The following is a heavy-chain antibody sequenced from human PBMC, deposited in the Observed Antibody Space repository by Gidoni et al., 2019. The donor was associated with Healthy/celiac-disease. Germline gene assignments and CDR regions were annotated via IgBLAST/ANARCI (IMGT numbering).Heavy chain of an antibody. CDR2: IYTSGST. D-gene: IGHD3-22*01. J-gene: IGHJ2*01. CDR1: GGSISSYY. V-gene: IGHV4-4*07. Sequence: QVQLQESGPGLVQPPETLSLTCTVSGGSISSYYWSWIRQPAGKGLVWIGRIYTSGSTNYNPSLKSRITMSVDTSKNQFSLKLSSVTAADTAVYYCARGGYDSSGDLHSLWGRGTLVTVSS. CDR3: ARGGYDSSGDLHSL.